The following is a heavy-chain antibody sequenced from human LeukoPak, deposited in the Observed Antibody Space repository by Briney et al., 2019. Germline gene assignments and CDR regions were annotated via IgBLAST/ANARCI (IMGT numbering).Heavy chain of an antibody. V-gene: IGHV1-46*01. J-gene: IGHJ3*02. CDR3: ARIIRQGGELPRSGRAFDI. CDR2: INPSGGST. Sequence: ASVKVSCKASGYTFTSYYMHWVRQAPGQGLEWMGIINPSGGSTSYAQKFQGRVTMTRDMSTSTVYMELSSLRSEDTAVYYCARIIRQGGELPRSGRAFDIWGQGTMVTVSS. CDR1: GYTFTSYY. D-gene: IGHD1-26*01.